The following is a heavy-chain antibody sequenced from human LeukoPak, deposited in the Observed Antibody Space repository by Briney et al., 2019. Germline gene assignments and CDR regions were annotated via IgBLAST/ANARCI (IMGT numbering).Heavy chain of an antibody. J-gene: IGHJ4*02. CDR3: ARAGVQGATDY. V-gene: IGHV3-30-3*01. Sequence: AGRSLRLSCAASGFTFSSYAMHWVRQALGKGLEWVAVISYDGSNKYYADSVKGRFTISRDNSKNTLYLQMNSLRAEDTAVYYCARAGVQGATDYWGQGTLVTVSS. CDR2: ISYDGSNK. CDR1: GFTFSSYA. D-gene: IGHD1-26*01.